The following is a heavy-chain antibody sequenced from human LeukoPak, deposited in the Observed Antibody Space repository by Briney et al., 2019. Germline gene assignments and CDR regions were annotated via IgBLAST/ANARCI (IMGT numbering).Heavy chain of an antibody. D-gene: IGHD3-22*01. Sequence: PGGSLRLSCGASGFTFSSYAMSWVRQTPGKGLEWVSAISGTGGTIYYADSVKGRFTVSRDNSKNTLYLQMNSLRGEDTAVYYCASGQGLYDISDYFFAHFDYWGQGTLVTVSS. CDR1: GFTFSSYA. CDR2: ISGTGGTI. CDR3: ASGQGLYDISDYFFAHFDY. J-gene: IGHJ4*02. V-gene: IGHV3-23*01.